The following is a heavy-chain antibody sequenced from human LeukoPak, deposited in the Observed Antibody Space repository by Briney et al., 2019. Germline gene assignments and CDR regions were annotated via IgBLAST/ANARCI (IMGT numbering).Heavy chain of an antibody. Sequence: GGSLRLSCAVSGFTFSTYAMTWVRQAPGKGLEWVSLISRSGNDTFYADSVRGRFTISRDNSRSTLYLQMDSLRAEDTAVYYCARNPTATGTTGLYPTYWGQGTLVTVSP. CDR1: GFTFSTYA. V-gene: IGHV3-23*01. CDR2: ISRSGNDT. D-gene: IGHD1-7*01. J-gene: IGHJ4*02. CDR3: ARNPTATGTTGLYPTY.